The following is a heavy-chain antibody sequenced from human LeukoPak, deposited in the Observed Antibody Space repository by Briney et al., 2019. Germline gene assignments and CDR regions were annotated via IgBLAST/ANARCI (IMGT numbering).Heavy chain of an antibody. J-gene: IGHJ4*02. CDR1: GGSFSGYY. Sequence: PSETLSLTCAVYGGSFSGYYWSWIRQPPGKGLEWIGEINHSGSTNYNPSLKSRVTISVDTSKNQFSLKLSSVTAADTAVYYCARTPPRSSFIAARLGYFDYWGQGTLVIVSS. CDR3: ARTPPRSSFIAARLGYFDY. D-gene: IGHD6-6*01. CDR2: INHSGST. V-gene: IGHV4-34*01.